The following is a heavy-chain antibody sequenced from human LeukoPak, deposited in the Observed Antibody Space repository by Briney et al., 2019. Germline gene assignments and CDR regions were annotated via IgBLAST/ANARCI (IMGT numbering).Heavy chain of an antibody. Sequence: GGSLRLSCAASGFTFSSYAMSWVRQAPGKGLEWISAISGSGGSTYYADSVKGRFTISRDNSKNTLYLQMNSLRAEDTAVYYCAKDYGDYVFYFDYWGQGTLVTVSS. J-gene: IGHJ4*02. CDR2: ISGSGGST. D-gene: IGHD4-17*01. CDR1: GFTFSSYA. CDR3: AKDYGDYVFYFDY. V-gene: IGHV3-23*01.